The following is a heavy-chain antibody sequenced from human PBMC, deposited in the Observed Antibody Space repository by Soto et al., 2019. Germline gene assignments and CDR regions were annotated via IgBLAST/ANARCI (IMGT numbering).Heavy chain of an antibody. D-gene: IGHD6-25*01. J-gene: IGHJ4*02. V-gene: IGHV3-15*07. CDR3: ATAPGYWASAPLDY. CDR2: IKSHTDGGTT. CDR1: GLTFTNAW. Sequence: EVQLVESGGGLVQPGGSLRLSCAVSGLTFTNAWMNWVRQAPGQGLEWVARIKSHTDGGTTDYAAPLKGRFTISRDDSRNTIFLQMNSLETEDTALYFCATAPGYWASAPLDYWGQGTLVTVSS.